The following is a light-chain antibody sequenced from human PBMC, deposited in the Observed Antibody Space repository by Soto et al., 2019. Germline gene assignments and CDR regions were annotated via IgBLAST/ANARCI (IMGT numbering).Light chain of an antibody. J-gene: IGKJ5*01. CDR2: GAS. V-gene: IGKV3D-7*01. CDR1: QSVTSDY. Sequence: EDVKTQIPTTPSFAPRARSPLSWTASQSVTSDYLSWYQQRPGQAPRLIIYGASTRATGVPARFSGSGSGTDFTLTVSSLQPEDFAIYYCQQDFNLPITFGQGTRLEIK. CDR3: QQDFNLPIT.